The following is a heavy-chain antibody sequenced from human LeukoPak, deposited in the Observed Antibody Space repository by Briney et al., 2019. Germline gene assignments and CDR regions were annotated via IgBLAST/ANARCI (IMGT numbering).Heavy chain of an antibody. V-gene: IGHV4-39*07. CDR3: ARVLSPSYYYYSYMDV. CDR1: GGSISSSSYY. J-gene: IGHJ6*03. Sequence: SETLSLTCTVSGGSISSSSYYWGWIRQPPGKGLEWIGSIYYSGSTYYNPSLKSRVTISVDTSKNQFSLKLSSVTAADTAVYYCARVLSPSYYYYSYMDVWGKGTTVTVSS. CDR2: IYYSGST.